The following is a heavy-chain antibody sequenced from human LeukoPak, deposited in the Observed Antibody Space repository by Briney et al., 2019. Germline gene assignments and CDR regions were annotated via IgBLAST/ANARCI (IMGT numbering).Heavy chain of an antibody. Sequence: GGSLRLSCAASGFSFSAYWTTWVRQAPGTGLEWVANINPAGSETYYVDPVEGRFSISRDNAKNLVYLQMNSLRAEDTAVYHCARFGYVAAVDVWGQGTPVTVSS. CDR2: INPAGSET. CDR3: ARFGYVAAVDV. V-gene: IGHV3-7*01. D-gene: IGHD2-15*01. CDR1: GFSFSAYW. J-gene: IGHJ4*02.